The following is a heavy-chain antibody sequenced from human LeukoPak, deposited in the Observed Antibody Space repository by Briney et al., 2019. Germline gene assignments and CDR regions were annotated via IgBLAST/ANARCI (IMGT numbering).Heavy chain of an antibody. D-gene: IGHD3-3*01. CDR1: GYTFTSYG. CDR2: INPYSAGT. CDR3: AAPSARFDRRRALDAFDI. V-gene: IGHV1-2*02. J-gene: IGHJ3*02. Sequence: ASVKVSCKASGYTFTSYGISWVRQAPGQGLEWMGWINPYSAGTHYAQKFQGRVTMTRDTSISTAYMELSSLRFDDTAVYYCAAPSARFDRRRALDAFDIWGQGTMVTVSS.